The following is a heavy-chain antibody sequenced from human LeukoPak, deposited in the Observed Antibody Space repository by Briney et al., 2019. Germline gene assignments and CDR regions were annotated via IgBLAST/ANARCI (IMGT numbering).Heavy chain of an antibody. CDR3: ARDGAAAGSWFDP. CDR2: IHYSGST. CDR1: GGSINTYY. V-gene: IGHV4-59*01. D-gene: IGHD6-13*01. Sequence: SETLSLTCTVSGGSINTYYWTWIRQPPGKGLEWIGYIHYSGSTNYNPSLKSRLTISVDTSKNQSSLKVTSVTAADTAVYYCARDGAAAGSWFDPWGQGTLATVSS. J-gene: IGHJ5*02.